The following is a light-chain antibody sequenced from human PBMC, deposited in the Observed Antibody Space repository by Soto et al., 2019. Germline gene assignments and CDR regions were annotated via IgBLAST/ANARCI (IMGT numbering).Light chain of an antibody. J-gene: IGKJ1*01. CDR1: QSGTDN. V-gene: IGKV3-15*01. CDR3: QQYNNLPPWT. Sequence: EINVTQSPASLSASPGDRSTLPCMSSQSGTDNLAWYQQRPGQAPRLLIHGASTRATAIPASVSVSGSGTEFTLTISSLQAEDFAVDYCQQYNNLPPWTFGQGTKLDI. CDR2: GAS.